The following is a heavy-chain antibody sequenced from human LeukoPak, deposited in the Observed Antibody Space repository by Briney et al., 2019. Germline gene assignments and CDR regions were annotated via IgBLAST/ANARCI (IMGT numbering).Heavy chain of an antibody. D-gene: IGHD2-8*01. V-gene: IGHV4-34*01. Sequence: PSETLSLTCAVYGGSFSGYYWSWIRQPPGKGLEWIGEINHSGSTNYNPSLKSRVTISVDTSKNQFSLKLSSVTAADTAVHYCATSSVSMLRGWFDPRGQGTLVTVSS. CDR1: GGSFSGYY. CDR3: ATSSVSMLRGWFDP. CDR2: INHSGST. J-gene: IGHJ5*02.